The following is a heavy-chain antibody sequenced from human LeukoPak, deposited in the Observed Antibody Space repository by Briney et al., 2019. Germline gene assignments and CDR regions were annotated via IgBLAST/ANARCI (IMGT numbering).Heavy chain of an antibody. V-gene: IGHV4-59*01. J-gene: IGHJ6*02. CDR1: GGSISSYY. CDR2: IYYSGST. CDR3: ARLRFGEPPMYGMDV. Sequence: PSETLSLTCTVSGGSISSYYWSWIRQPPGKGLEWIGYIYYSGSTNYNPSLKSRVTISVDTSKNQFSLKLSSVTAADTAVYYCARLRFGEPPMYGMDVWGQGTTVTVSS. D-gene: IGHD3-10*01.